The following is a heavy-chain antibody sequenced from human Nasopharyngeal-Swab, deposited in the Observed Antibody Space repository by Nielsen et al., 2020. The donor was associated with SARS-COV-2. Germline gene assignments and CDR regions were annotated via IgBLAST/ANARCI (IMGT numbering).Heavy chain of an antibody. Sequence: GESLKISCAASGFTFSTYAMSWVRQAPGTGMERVASIGGSGVTTYYADSVKGRFTISRDNSKNTLFLQLNSPRAEDTAVYYCAKALTSSGSYFPFDNWGQGTLVTVSS. CDR2: IGGSGVTT. V-gene: IGHV3-23*01. J-gene: IGHJ4*02. D-gene: IGHD1-26*01. CDR1: GFTFSTYA. CDR3: AKALTSSGSYFPFDN.